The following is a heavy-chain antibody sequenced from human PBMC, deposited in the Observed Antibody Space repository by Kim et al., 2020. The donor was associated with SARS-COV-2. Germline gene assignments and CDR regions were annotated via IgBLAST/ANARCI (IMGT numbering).Heavy chain of an antibody. CDR3: ARDYSGSYYRFDY. D-gene: IGHD1-26*01. CDR1: GFTFSSNS. CDR2: ISSSSSTI. J-gene: IGHJ4*02. V-gene: IGHV3-48*02. Sequence: GVSLRLSCTASGFTFSSNSMDWVRQAPGKGLEWVSYISSSSSTIFYADSVMGRFTISRDNAKNSLYLQMNNLSDEDTAVYYCARDYSGSYYRFDYWGQGT.